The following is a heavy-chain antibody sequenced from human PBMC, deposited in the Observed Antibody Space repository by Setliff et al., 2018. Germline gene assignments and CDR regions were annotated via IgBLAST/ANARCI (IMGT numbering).Heavy chain of an antibody. CDR2: IHYSGST. CDR1: GDSISGDY. J-gene: IGHJ6*03. V-gene: IGHV4-59*12. CDR3: AREDGPNYYYYYMDI. D-gene: IGHD2-8*01. Sequence: PSETLSLTCTVSGDSISGDYWSWIRQPPGKGLEWIGFIHYSGSTNYNPSLKSRVTISVDTSKNQFSLKLSAVTAADTAVYFCAREDGPNYYYYYMDIWGKGTTVTVSS.